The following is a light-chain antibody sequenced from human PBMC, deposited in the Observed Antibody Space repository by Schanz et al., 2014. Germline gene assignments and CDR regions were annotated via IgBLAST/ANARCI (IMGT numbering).Light chain of an antibody. J-gene: IGLJ2*01. CDR3: SSYAGSDNLI. CDR2: EVT. V-gene: IGLV2-8*01. CDR1: SSDVGGYNY. Sequence: QSALTQHPSASGSPGQSVTISCTGTSSDVGGYNYVSWYQQHPGKAPKVMIYEVTKRPSGVPDRYSGSKSGNTASLTVSGLQAEDEADYYCSSYAGSDNLIFGGGTKLTV.